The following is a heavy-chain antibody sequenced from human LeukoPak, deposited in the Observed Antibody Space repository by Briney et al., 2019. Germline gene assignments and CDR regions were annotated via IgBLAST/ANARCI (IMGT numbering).Heavy chain of an antibody. D-gene: IGHD2-2*01. CDR2: ISXXSGTI. CDR3: AKGGYCSSTSCYLGLDGMDV. J-gene: IGHJ6*02. V-gene: IGHV3-9*01. Sequence: ISXXSGTIGYADSVKGRFTISRDNAKNSLYLQMNSLRAEDTALYYCAKGGYCSSTSCYLGLDGMDVWGQGTTVTVSS.